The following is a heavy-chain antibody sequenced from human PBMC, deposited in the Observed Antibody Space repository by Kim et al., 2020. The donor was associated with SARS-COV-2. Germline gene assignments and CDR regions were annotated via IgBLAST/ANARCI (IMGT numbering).Heavy chain of an antibody. Sequence: YADSVKGRFTISRDSAKTTLYLRMDSLRAEDTAVYYCARGGCTATSCLDSWGQGTLVTVSS. V-gene: IGHV3-74*01. CDR3: ARGGCTATSCLDS. D-gene: IGHD2-2*01. J-gene: IGHJ4*02.